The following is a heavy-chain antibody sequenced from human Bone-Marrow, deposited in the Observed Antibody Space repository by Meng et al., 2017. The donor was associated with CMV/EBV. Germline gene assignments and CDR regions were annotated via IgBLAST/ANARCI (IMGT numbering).Heavy chain of an antibody. CDR1: GFTFSSYS. D-gene: IGHD3-3*01. V-gene: IGHV3-21*01. CDR3: ARAKPTYDDFWSGYNYYGMDV. CDR2: ISSSSSNI. J-gene: IGHJ6*02. Sequence: GESLKISCAASGFTFSSYSMNWVRQAPGKGLEWVSSISSSSSNIYYADSVKGRFTISRDNAKNSLYLQMNSLRAEDTAVYYGARAKPTYDDFWSGYNYYGMDVWGQGTTVTVSS.